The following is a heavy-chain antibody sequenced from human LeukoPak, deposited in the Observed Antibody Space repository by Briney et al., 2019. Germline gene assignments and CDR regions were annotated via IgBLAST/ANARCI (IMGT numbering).Heavy chain of an antibody. D-gene: IGHD3-3*01. J-gene: IGHJ6*03. CDR2: IYTSGST. CDR1: GGSISSYY. CDR3: ARGAWDGVVRYDYYYYYMDV. Sequence: SETLSLTCTVSGGSISSYYWSWIRQPAGKGLEWIGRIYTSGSTNYNPSLKSRVTMSVDTSKNQFSLKLSSVTAADTAVYYCARGAWDGVVRYDYYYYYMDVRGKGTTVTVSS. V-gene: IGHV4-4*07.